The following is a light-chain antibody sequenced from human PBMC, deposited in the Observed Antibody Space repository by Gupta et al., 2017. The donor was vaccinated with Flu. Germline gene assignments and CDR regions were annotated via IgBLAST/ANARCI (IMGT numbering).Light chain of an antibody. CDR3: QQEGSSPYI. CDR1: QSVSSSY. V-gene: IGKV3-20*01. Sequence: EIVLTQSPGTLSLSPGERATLSCRASQSVSSSYLAWYQQKPGQAPRLLIYGASSRATGIPDRFSGSGSGTDFTLTISRLEPEDFAVYYCQQEGSSPYIFGQGTKVEIK. J-gene: IGKJ2*01. CDR2: GAS.